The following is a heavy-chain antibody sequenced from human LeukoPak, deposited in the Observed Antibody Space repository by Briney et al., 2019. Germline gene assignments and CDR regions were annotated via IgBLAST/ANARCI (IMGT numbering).Heavy chain of an antibody. J-gene: IGHJ4*02. V-gene: IGHV3-23*01. D-gene: IGHD5-18*01. CDR3: AKEQSRSGYSYGTIDY. CDR2: VSGSGGST. Sequence: PGGSLRLSCAASGFTFNNYAMNWVRQAPGKGLEWVSGVSGSGGSTYYADSVKGRFTISRDNSKNTLYLQMNTLRAEDTAVYYCAKEQSRSGYSYGTIDYWGQGTLVTVSS. CDR1: GFTFNNYA.